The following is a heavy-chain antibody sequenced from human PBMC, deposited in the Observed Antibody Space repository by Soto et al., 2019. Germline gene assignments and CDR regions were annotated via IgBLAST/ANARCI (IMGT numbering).Heavy chain of an antibody. Sequence: GGSLRLSCAASGFTFSSHSMDWVRQAPGKGLEWVSYISSSSNAIYYADNVKGRFTISRDNAKNSLYLQMNSLTAEDTAAYYFARGRYCSGGSCFFDYWGQGALVTVSS. D-gene: IGHD2-15*01. V-gene: IGHV3-48*01. CDR2: ISSSSNAI. CDR1: GFTFSSHS. CDR3: ARGRYCSGGSCFFDY. J-gene: IGHJ4*02.